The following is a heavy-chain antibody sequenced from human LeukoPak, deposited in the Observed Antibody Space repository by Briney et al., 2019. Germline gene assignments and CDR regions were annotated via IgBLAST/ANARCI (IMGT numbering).Heavy chain of an antibody. CDR1: GGSISSYY. Sequence: PSETLSLTCTVSGGSISSYYWSWIRQPAGKGLEWIGRIYTSGSTNYNPSLKSRVTMSVDTSKNQFSLKLSSVTAADTAVYYCASGRYCSSTSCYKEDDAFDIWGQGTMVTVSS. J-gene: IGHJ3*02. V-gene: IGHV4-4*07. D-gene: IGHD2-2*02. CDR3: ASGRYCSSTSCYKEDDAFDI. CDR2: IYTSGST.